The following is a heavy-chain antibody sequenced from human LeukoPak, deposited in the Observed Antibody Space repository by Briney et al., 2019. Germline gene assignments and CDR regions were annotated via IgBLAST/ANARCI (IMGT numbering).Heavy chain of an antibody. Sequence: GGSLRLSCAVSGFTVSSYYMSWVRQAPGKGLEWVSVLYSGGNKYYADSVKGRFTISRDNSKNTLYLQMNSLRAEDTAVYYCARYDGGSGPFDYWGQGTLVTVSS. V-gene: IGHV3-53*01. J-gene: IGHJ4*02. D-gene: IGHD3-10*01. CDR2: LYSGGNK. CDR3: ARYDGGSGPFDY. CDR1: GFTVSSYY.